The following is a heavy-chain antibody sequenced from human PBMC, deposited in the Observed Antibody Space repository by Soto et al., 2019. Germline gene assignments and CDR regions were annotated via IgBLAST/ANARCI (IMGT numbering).Heavy chain of an antibody. Sequence: QVRLQESGPGLVKPSQTLSLTCIVSGGAINSGDYYWSWIRQPPGKGLEWIGYIYYSGSTYYNPALNSRLTISVDTSKNQFSMKLSSVTAADTAVYYCARDRGWFYFDYWGQGTLVTVSS. D-gene: IGHD3-10*01. CDR3: ARDRGWFYFDY. CDR2: IYYSGST. J-gene: IGHJ4*02. V-gene: IGHV4-30-4*01. CDR1: GGAINSGDYY.